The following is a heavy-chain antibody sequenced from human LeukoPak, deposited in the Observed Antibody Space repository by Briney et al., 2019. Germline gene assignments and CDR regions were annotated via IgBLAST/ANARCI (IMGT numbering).Heavy chain of an antibody. J-gene: IGHJ4*02. V-gene: IGHV3-21*01. CDR1: GFTFSSYS. CDR2: ISSSSSYI. D-gene: IGHD3-22*01. CDR3: ARDFYRDSSGSSVDY. Sequence: GGSLRLSCAASGFTFSSYSMNWVRQAPGKGLEWVSSISSSSSYIYYADSVKGRFTISRDNAKNSLYLQMDSLRAEDTAVYYCARDFYRDSSGSSVDYWGRGTLVTVSS.